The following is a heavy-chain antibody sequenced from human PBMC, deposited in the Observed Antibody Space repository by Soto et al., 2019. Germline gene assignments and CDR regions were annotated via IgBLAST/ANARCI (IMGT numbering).Heavy chain of an antibody. D-gene: IGHD3-10*01. J-gene: IGHJ5*01. CDR3: AKDYGVRGIMTNLFDS. Sequence: EVQLLESGGGLVQPGGSLRISCTASGFTFDNYAMAWVRKAPGKGLEWVAGISGSSDRTNYVDSVKGRFTISRDNSKNRLYLQMKSLRAEDTALYYCAKDYGVRGIMTNLFDSWGQGTLVAVSS. V-gene: IGHV3-23*01. CDR1: GFTFDNYA. CDR2: ISGSSDRT.